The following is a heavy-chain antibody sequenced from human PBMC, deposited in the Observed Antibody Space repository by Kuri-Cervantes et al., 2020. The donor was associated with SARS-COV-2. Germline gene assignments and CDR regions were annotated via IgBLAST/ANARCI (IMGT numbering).Heavy chain of an antibody. CDR3: ARWPSWSGSIDY. D-gene: IGHD3-3*01. Sequence: ESLKISCTVSGGSISSYYWSWTRQPPGKGLEWIGYIYYSGSTNCNPSPKSRVTISVDTSKNQFSLKLSSVTAADTAVYYCARWPSWSGSIDYWGQGTLVTVSS. CDR2: IYYSGST. J-gene: IGHJ4*02. V-gene: IGHV4-59*01. CDR1: GGSISSYY.